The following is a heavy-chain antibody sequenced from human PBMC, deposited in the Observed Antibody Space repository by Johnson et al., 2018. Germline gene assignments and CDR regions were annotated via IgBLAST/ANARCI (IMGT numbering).Heavy chain of an antibody. V-gene: IGHV3-23*04. CDR2: ISGSGGST. Sequence: VQLVESGGGLVQPGGSLRLSCAASGFTFSSYAMSWVRQAPGKGLEWVSAISGSGGSTYYAVSVKGRFTISGDNSKNTLYLQMNSLGAEDTAVYYCAKPPGITMIVVDWGQGTLVTVSS. CDR3: AKPPGITMIVVD. CDR1: GFTFSSYA. D-gene: IGHD3-22*01. J-gene: IGHJ1*01.